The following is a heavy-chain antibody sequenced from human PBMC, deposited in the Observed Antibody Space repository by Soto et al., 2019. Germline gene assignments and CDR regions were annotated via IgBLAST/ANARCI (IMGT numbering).Heavy chain of an antibody. CDR3: ARGVDYYDYSGYSTVGVYFYY. J-gene: IGHJ4*02. CDR2: IIPIFVTS. D-gene: IGHD3-22*01. CDR1: GGSFSSSG. Sequence: QVQLVQSGAEVKKPGSSVKVSCKASGGSFSSSGISWVRQAPGQGLEWMGGIIPIFVTSHYAQKFQGRVTITADESTNTAYMELSSLRSEDTAVYYCARGVDYYDYSGYSTVGVYFYYWGLGTLVTVSS. V-gene: IGHV1-69*01.